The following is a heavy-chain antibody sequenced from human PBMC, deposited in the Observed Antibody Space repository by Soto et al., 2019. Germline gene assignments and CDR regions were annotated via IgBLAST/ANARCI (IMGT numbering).Heavy chain of an antibody. V-gene: IGHV1-69*01. CDR1: GGTFSSYS. CDR2: FIPIFGTA. J-gene: IGHJ4*02. Sequence: QVQLVQSGAEVKKPGSSVKVSCKASGGTFSSYSINWVRQAPGQGLEWMGEFIPIFGTANYAQKFQGRVTITADESTITAYMELSSLRSEDTAVYYCARDGGRHSGGIDYWGQGTLVTVSS. D-gene: IGHD1-26*01. CDR3: ARDGGRHSGGIDY.